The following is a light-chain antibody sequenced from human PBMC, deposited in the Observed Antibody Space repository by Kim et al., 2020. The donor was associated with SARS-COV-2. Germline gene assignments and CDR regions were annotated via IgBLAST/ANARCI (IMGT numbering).Light chain of an antibody. V-gene: IGLV1-47*01. CDR3: ATWDESLNGPV. CDR2: KTT. Sequence: ELTQPPSVSETPGQRVTISCSGSISNIGTNSVFWYQQLPGMAPKLLISKTTQRPSGVPDRFSASKSGSSASLAVSGLRSEDEATYHCATWDESLNGPVFGGGTQLTVL. CDR1: ISNIGTNS. J-gene: IGLJ2*01.